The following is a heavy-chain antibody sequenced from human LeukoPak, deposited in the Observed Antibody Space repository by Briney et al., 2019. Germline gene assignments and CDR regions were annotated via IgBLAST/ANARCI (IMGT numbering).Heavy chain of an antibody. CDR3: ATGELLQMGNDY. V-gene: IGHV1-24*01. J-gene: IGHJ4*02. CDR2: FDPEDGET. Sequence: ASVKVSCKVSGYTLTELSMHWVRQAPGKGLEWMGGFDPEDGETIYAQKFQGRVTMTEDTSTDTAYMELSSLRSGDTAVYYCATGELLQMGNDYWGQGTLVTVSS. CDR1: GYTLTELS. D-gene: IGHD1-26*01.